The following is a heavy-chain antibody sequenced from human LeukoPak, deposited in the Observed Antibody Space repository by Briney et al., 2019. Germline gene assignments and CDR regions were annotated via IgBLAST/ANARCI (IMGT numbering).Heavy chain of an antibody. CDR3: ARDGTAKYCSSTSCYRRGFDY. D-gene: IGHD2-2*02. J-gene: IGHJ4*02. V-gene: IGHV3-21*01. CDR1: GFTFSSYS. Sequence: GGSLRLSCAASGFTFSSYSMNWVRQAPGKGLEWVSSISSSSSYIYYADSVKGRFTISRDNAKNSLYLQMNSLRAEDTAVYYCARDGTAKYCSSTSCYRRGFDYWGQGTLVTVSS. CDR2: ISSSSSYI.